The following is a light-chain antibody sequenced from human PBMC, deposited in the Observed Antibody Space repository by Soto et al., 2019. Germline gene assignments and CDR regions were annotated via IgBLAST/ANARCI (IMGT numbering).Light chain of an antibody. CDR1: QTIGRW. J-gene: IGKJ2*01. Sequence: DIQMTQSPSTLSASAGDRVTITCRASQTIGRWLAWYQQKPGKAPKLLIYDASTLDSGFPSKFSGSGSGTEFTLNITSLQPVDFATYYCQQYNTYPYTFGQGTKLEIK. CDR3: QQYNTYPYT. V-gene: IGKV1-5*01. CDR2: DAS.